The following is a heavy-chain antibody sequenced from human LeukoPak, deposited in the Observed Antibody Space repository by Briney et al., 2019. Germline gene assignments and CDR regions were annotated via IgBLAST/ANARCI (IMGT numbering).Heavy chain of an antibody. CDR3: ARGAGFAEPLPEY. Sequence: GGSVKVSCKASGYTFTSYAIQWVRQAPGQRLEWMGWINAGHGNTKYSQNFQGRVTITRDTSASTAYMELSSLRSEDTAVYYCARGAGFAEPLPEYWGQGTLLTVSA. CDR1: GYTFTSYA. J-gene: IGHJ4*02. V-gene: IGHV1-3*01. D-gene: IGHD1-14*01. CDR2: INAGHGNT.